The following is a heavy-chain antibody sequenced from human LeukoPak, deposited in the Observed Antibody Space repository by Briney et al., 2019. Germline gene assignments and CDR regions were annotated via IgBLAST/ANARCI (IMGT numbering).Heavy chain of an antibody. Sequence: GGSLRLSCAASGFTFSSYAMHWVRQAPGKVLEWVAVISYDGSNKYYADSVKGRFTISRDNSKNTLYLQMNSLRAEDTAVYYCARGAGQEWLSDYFDYWGQGALVTVSS. CDR1: GFTFSSYA. V-gene: IGHV3-30*01. D-gene: IGHD3-3*01. J-gene: IGHJ4*02. CDR2: ISYDGSNK. CDR3: ARGAGQEWLSDYFDY.